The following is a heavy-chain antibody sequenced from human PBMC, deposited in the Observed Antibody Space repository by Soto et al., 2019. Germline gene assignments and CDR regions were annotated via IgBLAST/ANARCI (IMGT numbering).Heavy chain of an antibody. D-gene: IGHD5-18*01. V-gene: IGHV3-66*01. Sequence: GGALRLSCAAPGFTLSSHTIHWVRQAPGKGLEWVSVIYSGGSTYYADSVKGRFTISRDNSKNTLYLQMNSLRAEDTAVYYCARDQGYSHYWGQGTLVTVSS. CDR3: ARDQGYSHY. CDR1: GFTLSSHT. J-gene: IGHJ4*02. CDR2: IYSGGST.